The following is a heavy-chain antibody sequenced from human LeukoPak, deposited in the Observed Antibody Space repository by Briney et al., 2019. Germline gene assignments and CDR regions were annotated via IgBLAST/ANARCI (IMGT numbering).Heavy chain of an antibody. Sequence: GGSLRLSCAASGFTFSIYTMSWVRQAPGKGLEWVSSISSSSSYIYYADSMKGRFTISRDNAKTSLYLQMNSLRGEGTAVYYCARLASGWDPLLSSVGRPNDYWGQGTLVTVSS. V-gene: IGHV3-21*01. CDR1: GFTFSIYT. J-gene: IGHJ4*02. CDR3: ARLASGWDPLLSSVGRPNDY. CDR2: ISSSSSYI. D-gene: IGHD6-19*01.